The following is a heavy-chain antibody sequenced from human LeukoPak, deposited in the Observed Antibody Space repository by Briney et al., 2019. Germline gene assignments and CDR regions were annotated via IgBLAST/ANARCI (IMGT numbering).Heavy chain of an antibody. V-gene: IGHV3-48*01. CDR2: IGSTTI. CDR3: ARRGSSTSCYGLLCPYYYMDV. J-gene: IGHJ6*03. CDR1: GFTVSTYS. D-gene: IGHD2-2*01. Sequence: PGGSLRLSCAASGFTVSTYSMGWVRQAPGKGLEWVSYIGSTTIYADSVRGRFTISRDNAENTLYLQMNSLSAEDTAVYYCARRGSSTSCYGLLCPYYYMDVWGKGTTVTVSS.